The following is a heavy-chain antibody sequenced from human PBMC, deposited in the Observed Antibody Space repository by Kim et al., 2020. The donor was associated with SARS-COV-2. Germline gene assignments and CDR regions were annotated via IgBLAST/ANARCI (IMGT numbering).Heavy chain of an antibody. D-gene: IGHD3-16*01. J-gene: IGHJ4*02. CDR2: ISSDGGNK. CDR1: GLTFSNYG. V-gene: IGHV3-30*18. Sequence: GGSLRLSCAVSGLTFSNYGMHWVRQAPGKGLEWVAVISSDGGNKYHADSVKGRFTISRDNSKNTLYLQMNSLEAEDTAVYYCSKAPGFCGSATCPCDYWGQGTLVTVSS. CDR3: SKAPGFCGSATCPCDY.